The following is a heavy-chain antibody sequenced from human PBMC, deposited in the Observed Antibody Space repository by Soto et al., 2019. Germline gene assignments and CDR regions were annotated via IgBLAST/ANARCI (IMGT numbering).Heavy chain of an antibody. D-gene: IGHD3-10*01. V-gene: IGHV3-30*18. Sequence: GGSLRLSCAASGFTFSNYGMHWVRQTPGKGLEWVAVISHDGNNTYYADSVKGRFTISRDNSRNTLSLQMNSLRAEDTAIYYCAKVREILYFGEFFFDYWGQGTLVTVSS. CDR3: AKVREILYFGEFFFDY. CDR1: GFTFSNYG. CDR2: ISHDGNNT. J-gene: IGHJ4*02.